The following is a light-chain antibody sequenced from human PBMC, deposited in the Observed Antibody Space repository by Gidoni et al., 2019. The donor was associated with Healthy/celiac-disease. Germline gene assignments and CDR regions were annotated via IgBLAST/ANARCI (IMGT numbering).Light chain of an antibody. CDR1: QSISSY. Sequence: DIQMTQSPSSLSASVGDRVTITCRASQSISSYLNWYQQKPGKAPKLLIYAASSLQSGVPSRFSGSGSGTDFTLTISSLQPEDFATYYCQQSYSTPLTFGGGTKVVIK. V-gene: IGKV1-39*01. J-gene: IGKJ4*01. CDR2: AAS. CDR3: QQSYSTPLT.